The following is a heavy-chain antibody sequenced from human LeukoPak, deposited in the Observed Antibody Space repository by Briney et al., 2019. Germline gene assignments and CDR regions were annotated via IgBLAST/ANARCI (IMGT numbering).Heavy chain of an antibody. CDR3: ARALRYDDSSGYYAY. CDR2: INPNSGAT. V-gene: IGHV1-2*02. Sequence: GASVKVSCKASGYTFSGYYMHWVRQAPGQGLEWMGWINPNSGATNYAQTLQGRATMTRDTSISIVYMELSRLRTDDTAVYYCARALRYDDSSGYYAYWGQGTLVTVSS. D-gene: IGHD3-22*01. J-gene: IGHJ4*02. CDR1: GYTFSGYY.